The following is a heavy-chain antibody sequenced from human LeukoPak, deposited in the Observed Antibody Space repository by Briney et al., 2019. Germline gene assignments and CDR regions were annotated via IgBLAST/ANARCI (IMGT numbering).Heavy chain of an antibody. V-gene: IGHV7-4-1*02. CDR2: INTNTGNP. CDR3: ARSSSWSPGDY. CDR1: GYTFTSYG. J-gene: IGHJ4*02. D-gene: IGHD6-13*01. Sequence: ASVKVSCKASGYTFTSYGISWVRQAPGQGLEWMGWINTNTGNPTYAQGFTGRFVFSLDTSVSTAYLQISSLKAEDTAVYYCARSSSWSPGDYWGQGTLVTVSS.